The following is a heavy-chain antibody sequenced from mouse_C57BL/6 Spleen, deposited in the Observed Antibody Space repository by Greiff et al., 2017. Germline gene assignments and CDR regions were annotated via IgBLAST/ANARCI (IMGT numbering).Heavy chain of an antibody. CDR3: TRVYGSSFYYFDY. V-gene: IGHV1-69*01. D-gene: IGHD1-1*01. Sequence: QVQLQQPGAELVMPGASVKLSCKASGYTFTSYWMHWVKQRPGQGLEWIGEIDPSDSYTNYNQKFKGKSTLTVDKSSSTAYMQLSSLTSEDSAVYYCTRVYGSSFYYFDYWGQGTTLTVSS. CDR2: IDPSDSYT. J-gene: IGHJ2*01. CDR1: GYTFTSYW.